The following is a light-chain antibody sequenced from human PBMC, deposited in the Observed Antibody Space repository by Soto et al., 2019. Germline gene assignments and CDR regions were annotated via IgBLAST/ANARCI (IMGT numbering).Light chain of an antibody. CDR1: QAIRND. Sequence: DIQMTQFPSSLSALVGARVTITCRASQAIRNDLGWYQQKPGKAPKRLIYAASSLQSGVPSRFSGSGSGTEFTLAISSLQPEDSATFYCLQHSTYPLTFGQGTKVEIK. J-gene: IGKJ1*01. CDR3: LQHSTYPLT. CDR2: AAS. V-gene: IGKV1-17*01.